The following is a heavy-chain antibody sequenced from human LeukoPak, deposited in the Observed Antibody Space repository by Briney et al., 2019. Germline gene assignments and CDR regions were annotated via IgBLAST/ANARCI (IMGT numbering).Heavy chain of an antibody. J-gene: IGHJ5*02. V-gene: IGHV4-59*01. CDR2: IYYSGST. CDR1: GGSISSYY. Sequence: SETLSLTCTVSGGSISSYYWSWIRQPPGKGLEWIGYIYYSGSTNYNSSLKSRVTISVDTSKNQFSLKLSSVTAADTAVYYCARVEEAPHWFDPWGRGTLVTVSS. CDR3: ARVEEAPHWFDP.